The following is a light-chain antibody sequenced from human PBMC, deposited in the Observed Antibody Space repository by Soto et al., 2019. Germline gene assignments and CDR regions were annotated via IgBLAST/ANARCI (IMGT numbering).Light chain of an antibody. J-gene: IGKJ4*01. CDR1: QSISTW. Sequence: IQMTQSPSTLSASVGDRVTFTCRASQSISTWLAWYQQKPGKAPKLLIYKASTLESGVPSRFRGTASGTEFTLTISSLQPDDYASYYCQEHGTYPLTFGGGTKVEIK. V-gene: IGKV1-5*03. CDR3: QEHGTYPLT. CDR2: KAS.